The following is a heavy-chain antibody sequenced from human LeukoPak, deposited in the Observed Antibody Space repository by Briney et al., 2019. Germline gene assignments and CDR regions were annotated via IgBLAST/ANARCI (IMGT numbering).Heavy chain of an antibody. CDR1: GFTFSNYA. D-gene: IGHD3-9*01. CDR3: AKWGDYDVLTGYYVSDY. Sequence: GGSLRLSCAASGFTFSNYAMSWVRQAPGKGLEWVSAITGSGGNTYYADSVKGRFTISRGNSKNTVFLQMNSLRAEDTAVYYCAKWGDYDVLTGYYVSDYWGQGTLVTVSS. J-gene: IGHJ4*02. CDR2: ITGSGGNT. V-gene: IGHV3-23*01.